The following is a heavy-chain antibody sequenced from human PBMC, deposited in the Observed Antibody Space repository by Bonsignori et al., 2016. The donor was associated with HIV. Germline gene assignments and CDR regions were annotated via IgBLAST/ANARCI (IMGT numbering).Heavy chain of an antibody. CDR3: ASFLAFCTSITCAASDF. D-gene: IGHD2-2*01. V-gene: IGHV3-23*01. CDR2: ISGSGGST. J-gene: IGHJ4*02. Sequence: WIRQPPGKGLEWVSGISGSGGSTFYADSVKGRFTISRDNSENTVYLQMNSLRADDTAVYFCASFLAFCTSITCAASDFWGQGTLVTVSS.